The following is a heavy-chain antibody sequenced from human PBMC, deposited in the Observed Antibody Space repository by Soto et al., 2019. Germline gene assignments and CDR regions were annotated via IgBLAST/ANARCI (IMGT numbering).Heavy chain of an antibody. J-gene: IGHJ6*02. CDR3: AVDTAMVGYYYYGMDV. CDR2: IYSGGST. Sequence: SGGSLRLSCAASGFTVSSNYMSWVRQAPGKGLEWVSVIYSGGSTYYADSVKGRFTISRDNSKNTLYLQMNSLRAEDTAVYYCAVDTAMVGYYYYGMDVWGQGTTVTVSS. D-gene: IGHD5-18*01. V-gene: IGHV3-53*01. CDR1: GFTVSSNY.